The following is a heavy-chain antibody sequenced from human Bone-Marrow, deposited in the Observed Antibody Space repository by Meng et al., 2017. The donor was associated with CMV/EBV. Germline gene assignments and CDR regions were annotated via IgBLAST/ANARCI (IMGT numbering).Heavy chain of an antibody. CDR3: ARGVLPPALDF. D-gene: IGHD2-15*01. CDR1: GYNFSPYY. V-gene: IGHV1-2*02. CDR2: VIPKNGGT. J-gene: IGHJ4*02. Sequence: ASVKVSCKASGYNFSPYYIHWVRQAPGQGLEWMGWVIPKNGGTNYARKFQGRVTMTRDTSINTAYMELSSLRSDDTAIYYCARGVLPPALDFWGQGTVVTVPS.